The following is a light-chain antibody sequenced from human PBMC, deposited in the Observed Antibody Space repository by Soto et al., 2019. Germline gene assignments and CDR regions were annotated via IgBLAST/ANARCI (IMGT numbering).Light chain of an antibody. V-gene: IGKV3-20*01. J-gene: IGKJ1*01. CDR2: GTS. Sequence: EIVLTQSPGTLSLSPGERATLSCRASQSVSSSHLAWYQQKPGQAPRLLIYGTSKRATGIPDRFSGSGSGTDFTLTISRLEPEDFAVYYCQQYDRSPWTFGQGTKVEIK. CDR1: QSVSSSH. CDR3: QQYDRSPWT.